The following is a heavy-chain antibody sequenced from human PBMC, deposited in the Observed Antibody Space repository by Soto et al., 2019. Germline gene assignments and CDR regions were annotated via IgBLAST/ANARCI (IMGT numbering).Heavy chain of an antibody. V-gene: IGHV1-18*01. CDR2: ISAYNGNT. CDR3: ARVNHGSGSSHNAARYYFDY. Sequence: QVQLVQSGAEVKKPGASVKVSCKASGYTFTSYGISWVRQAPGQGLEWMGWISAYNGNTNYAQKLQGRVTMTTDTSTSTAYMELRSLRSDDTAVYYCARVNHGSGSSHNAARYYFDYWGQGTLVTVSS. CDR1: GYTFTSYG. D-gene: IGHD3-10*01. J-gene: IGHJ4*02.